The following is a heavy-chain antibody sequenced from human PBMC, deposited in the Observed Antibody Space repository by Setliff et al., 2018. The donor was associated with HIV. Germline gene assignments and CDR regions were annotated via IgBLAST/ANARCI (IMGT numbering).Heavy chain of an antibody. CDR2: IIPMLGAA. V-gene: IGHV1-69*13. CDR1: GYTFTNYY. D-gene: IGHD2-21*01. Sequence: SVKVSCKASGYTFTNYYIHWVRQAPGQGLEWMGGIIPMLGAATHAQKFQGRVTITADESTSTTYMELSSLRSEDTAVYYCARHSIPAYYYMDVWGKGTTVTVSS. CDR3: ARHSIPAYYYMDV. J-gene: IGHJ6*03.